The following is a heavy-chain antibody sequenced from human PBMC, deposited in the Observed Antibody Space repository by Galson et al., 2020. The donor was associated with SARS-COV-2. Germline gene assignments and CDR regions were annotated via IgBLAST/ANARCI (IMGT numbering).Heavy chain of an antibody. CDR1: GFTFSSYG. Sequence: GGSLRLSCAASGFTFSSYGMHWVRQAPGKGLEWVAVIWYDGSNKYYADSVKGRFTISRDNSKNTLYLQMNSLRAEDTAVYYCARDRQWLVQNPTEGEYYYYYYGMDVWGQGTTVTVSS. CDR3: ARDRQWLVQNPTEGEYYYYYYGMDV. CDR2: IWYDGSNK. V-gene: IGHV3-33*01. D-gene: IGHD6-19*01. J-gene: IGHJ6*02.